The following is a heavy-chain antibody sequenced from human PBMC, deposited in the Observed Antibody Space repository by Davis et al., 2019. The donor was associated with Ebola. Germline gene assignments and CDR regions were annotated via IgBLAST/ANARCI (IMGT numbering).Heavy chain of an antibody. D-gene: IGHD6-19*01. CDR2: IGPSGNSF. J-gene: IGHJ6*02. CDR3: ASKLSSGSGMDV. V-gene: IGHV3-11*04. Sequence: GESLKISCEVSGFTFSDYYMSWIRQAPGKGLEWIAYIGPSGNSFYCADSVKGRFIISRDNAKNSLYLQMNSLRAEDTALYYCASKLSSGSGMDVWGQGATVTVSS. CDR1: GFTFSDYY.